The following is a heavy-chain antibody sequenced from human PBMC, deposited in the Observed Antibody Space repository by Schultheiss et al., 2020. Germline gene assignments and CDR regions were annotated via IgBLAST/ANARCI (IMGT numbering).Heavy chain of an antibody. CDR2: INPNSGGT. Sequence: ASVKVSCKASGYTFTGYYMHWVRQAPGQGLEWMGWINPNSGGTNYAQKFQGRVTMTRDTSISTAYKELSRLRSDDTAVYYCARVSVRYFDWLPTEYWGQGTLVTVAS. D-gene: IGHD3-9*01. J-gene: IGHJ4*02. V-gene: IGHV1-2*02. CDR1: GYTFTGYY. CDR3: ARVSVRYFDWLPTEY.